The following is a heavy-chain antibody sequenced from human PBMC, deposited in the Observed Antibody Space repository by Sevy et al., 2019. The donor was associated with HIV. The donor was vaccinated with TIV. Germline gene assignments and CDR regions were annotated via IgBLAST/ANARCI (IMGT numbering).Heavy chain of an antibody. Sequence: ASMKVSCKASGYTFTTYYMHWLRQAPGQGLEWVGMINASAGGTSYSQIFQGRVTMTRDTSTSTVYMELNSLRSDDTAIYFCARDRPDDDDEGGEFYYHFGMDVWGQGTTVTVSS. D-gene: IGHD3-16*01. CDR1: GYTFTTYY. J-gene: IGHJ6*02. CDR3: ARDRPDDDDEGGEFYYHFGMDV. CDR2: INASAGGT. V-gene: IGHV1-46*01.